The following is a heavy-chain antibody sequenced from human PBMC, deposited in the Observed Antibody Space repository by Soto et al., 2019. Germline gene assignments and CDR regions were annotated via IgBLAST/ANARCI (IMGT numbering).Heavy chain of an antibody. D-gene: IGHD2-21*02. V-gene: IGHV1-69*12. CDR3: AGGGDPPRLINP. J-gene: IGHJ5*02. CDR2: IIPIFGTA. Sequence: QVQLVQSGAEAKKPGSSVKVSCKASGGTFSSYAISWVRQAPGQGLEWMGGIIPIFGTANYAQKFQGRVTITANESTSTAYMELASLRSEDTAVYYCAGGGDPPRLINPWGQGTLVTVSS. CDR1: GGTFSSYA.